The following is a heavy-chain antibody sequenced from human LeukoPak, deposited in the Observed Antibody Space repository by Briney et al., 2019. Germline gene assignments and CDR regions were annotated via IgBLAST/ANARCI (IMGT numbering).Heavy chain of an antibody. V-gene: IGHV1-18*01. CDR1: GYTFSSYG. J-gene: IGHJ4*02. Sequence: SVNVSCKASGYTFSSYGISCVRQAPDQGHECMGWIIAYNGNTNYAQKLQGRVTMTTDTSTSTAYMDLRSLRSDDTAVYYCARDRAGSAWYTTFDYWGQGTLVTVSS. CDR3: ARDRAGSAWYTTFDY. D-gene: IGHD6-19*01. CDR2: IIAYNGNT.